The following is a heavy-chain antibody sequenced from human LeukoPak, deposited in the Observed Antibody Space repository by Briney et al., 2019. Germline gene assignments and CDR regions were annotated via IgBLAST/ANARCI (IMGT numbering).Heavy chain of an antibody. CDR3: TRDGGGSYCLDY. CDR1: GFTFGDYA. V-gene: IGHV3-49*04. J-gene: IGHJ4*02. CDR2: IRSKAYGGTT. Sequence: GGSLRLSCTASGFTFGDYAMSWVRQAPGKGLEWVGFIRSKAYGGTTEYAASVKGRFTISRDDFKSIAYLQMNSLKTEDTAVYYCTRDGGGSYCLDYWGQGTLVTVSS. D-gene: IGHD1-26*01.